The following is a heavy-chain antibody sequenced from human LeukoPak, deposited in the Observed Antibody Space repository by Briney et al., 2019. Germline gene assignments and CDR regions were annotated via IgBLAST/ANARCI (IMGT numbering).Heavy chain of an antibody. CDR1: GFTFDDYG. J-gene: IGHJ3*02. Sequence: PGGSLRLSCAASGFTFDDYGMSWVRQAPGKGLEWVSGINWYGGSTDYADSVKGRFTISRDNAKNSLYLQMNSLRAEDTALYYCASQLLGAFDIWGQGTMVTVSS. CDR2: INWYGGST. V-gene: IGHV3-20*04. CDR3: ASQLLGAFDI. D-gene: IGHD2-2*01.